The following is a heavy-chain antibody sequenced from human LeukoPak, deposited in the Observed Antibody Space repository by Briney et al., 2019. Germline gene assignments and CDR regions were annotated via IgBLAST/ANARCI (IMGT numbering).Heavy chain of an antibody. CDR3: ARDPVGRWASSSSWYGRSDY. J-gene: IGHJ4*02. Sequence: GGSLRLSCAASGFTFSSYAMHWVRQAPGKGLEWVAVISYDGSNKYYADSVKGRFTISRDNSKNTLYLQMNSLRAEDTAVYYCARDPVGRWASSSSWYGRSDYWGQGTLVTVSS. V-gene: IGHV3-30-3*01. D-gene: IGHD6-13*01. CDR1: GFTFSSYA. CDR2: ISYDGSNK.